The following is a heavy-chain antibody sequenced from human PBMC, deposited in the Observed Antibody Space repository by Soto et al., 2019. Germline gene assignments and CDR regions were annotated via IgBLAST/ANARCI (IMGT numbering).Heavy chain of an antibody. J-gene: IGHJ4*02. CDR3: ARERGPPLTIFGVVTPARFDY. CDR1: GGTFSSYT. D-gene: IGHD3-3*01. CDR2: IIPILGIA. V-gene: IGHV1-69*04. Sequence: ASVKVSCKASGGTFSSYTISWVRQAPGQGLEWMGRIIPILGIANYAQKFQGRVTITADKSTSTAYMELSSLRSEDTAVYYCARERGPPLTIFGVVTPARFDYWGQGTLVTVSS.